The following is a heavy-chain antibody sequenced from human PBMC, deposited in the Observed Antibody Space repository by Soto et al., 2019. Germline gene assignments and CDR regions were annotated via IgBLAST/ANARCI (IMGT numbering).Heavy chain of an antibody. Sequence: EVQLVESGGGLVQPGGSLRLSCAASGFTFRSYWMHWVRQAPGKGLVWVSRINSDGSITDYADSVKGRFTISRDNAKNTLYLQMNSLRAEDTAMYYCATPERQWELTEYFQHWGQGTLVTVSS. CDR2: INSDGSIT. CDR1: GFTFRSYW. J-gene: IGHJ1*01. D-gene: IGHD1-26*01. CDR3: ATPERQWELTEYFQH. V-gene: IGHV3-74*01.